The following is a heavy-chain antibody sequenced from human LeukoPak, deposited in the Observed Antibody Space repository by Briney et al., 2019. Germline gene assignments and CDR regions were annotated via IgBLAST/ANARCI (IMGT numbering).Heavy chain of an antibody. D-gene: IGHD3-10*01. CDR1: GGSISSGDYY. CDR2: IYYSGST. Sequence: SETLSLTCTVSGGSISSGDYYWSWIRQPPGTGLEWIGYIYYSGSTYYNPSLKSRVTISVDTSKNQFSLKLSSVTAADTAVYYCASFLVRGVIAVDYWGQGTLVAVSS. J-gene: IGHJ4*02. CDR3: ASFLVRGVIAVDY. V-gene: IGHV4-30-4*08.